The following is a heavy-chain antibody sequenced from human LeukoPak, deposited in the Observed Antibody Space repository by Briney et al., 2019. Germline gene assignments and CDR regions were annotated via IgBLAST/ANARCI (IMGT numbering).Heavy chain of an antibody. CDR1: GYSFTNYY. D-gene: IGHD5-18*01. J-gene: IGHJ4*02. CDR3: ARFGGYSYED. V-gene: IGHV1-46*01. Sequence: ASVKVSCKASGYSFTNYYMHWVRQAPGQGLEWMGIINPRGGSTTYAQKLQGRVTMTRDTSTSTVYMELSSLRSDDTAVYYCARFGGYSYEDWGQGTLVTVSS. CDR2: INPRGGST.